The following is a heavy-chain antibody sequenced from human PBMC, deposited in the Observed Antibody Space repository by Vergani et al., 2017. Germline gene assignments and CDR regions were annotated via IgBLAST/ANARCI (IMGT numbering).Heavy chain of an antibody. CDR2: ISSSSSYI. V-gene: IGHV3-21*01. D-gene: IGHD6-13*01. CDR1: GFTFSSYS. J-gene: IGHJ4*02. Sequence: EVQLLESGGGLVKPGGSLRLSCAASGFTFSSYSMNWVRQAPGKGLEWVSSISSSSSYIYYADSVKGRFTISRDNAKNSLYLQMNSLRAEDTAVYYCARDPIAAAQPIDYWGQGTLVTVSS. CDR3: ARDPIAAAQPIDY.